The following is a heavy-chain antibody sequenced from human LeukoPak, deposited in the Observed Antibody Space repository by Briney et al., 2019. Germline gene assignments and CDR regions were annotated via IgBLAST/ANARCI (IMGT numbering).Heavy chain of an antibody. Sequence: PGGSLRLSCAASGFTFSSYSMNWVRQAPGKGLEWVSYISSSSSYIYYADSVKGRSTISRDNDKNSLYLQMNSLRAEDTAVYYCARDMRGQWLDLKAFDIWGQGTMVTVSS. J-gene: IGHJ3*02. CDR3: ARDMRGQWLDLKAFDI. CDR2: ISSSSSYI. V-gene: IGHV3-21*01. CDR1: GFTFSSYS. D-gene: IGHD6-19*01.